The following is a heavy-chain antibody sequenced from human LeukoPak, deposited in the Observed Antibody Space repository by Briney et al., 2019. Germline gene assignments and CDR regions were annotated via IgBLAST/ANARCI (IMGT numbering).Heavy chain of an antibody. J-gene: IGHJ4*02. CDR2: TPPNSVGT. CDR3: AGGDYRDY. V-gene: IGHV1-2*02. D-gene: IGHD4-11*01. Sequence: ASVKVSCKASGYTFTGYYMHWVRQATGQGLEWMGWTPPNSVGTNYAQKFQGRVTMTRDTSISTAYMELSRLRSDDTAVYYGAGGDYRDYWGQGTLVTVSS. CDR1: GYTFTGYY.